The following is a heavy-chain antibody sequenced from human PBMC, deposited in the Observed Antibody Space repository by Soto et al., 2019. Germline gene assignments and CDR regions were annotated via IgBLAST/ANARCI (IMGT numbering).Heavy chain of an antibody. CDR1: GLIFSNYA. CDR2: ISGSGGSP. D-gene: IGHD6-13*01. V-gene: IGHV3-23*01. Sequence: EVQVLESGGVLVQPGGSLRLSCVAPGLIFSNYAMSWVRQAPGKGLEWVSGISGSGGSPHYADSAKGRFTISRDNSKNTLFLQMYTLRAEDTAIYYCAREGDITAAFDYWGQGTLVTVSS. CDR3: AREGDITAAFDY. J-gene: IGHJ4*02.